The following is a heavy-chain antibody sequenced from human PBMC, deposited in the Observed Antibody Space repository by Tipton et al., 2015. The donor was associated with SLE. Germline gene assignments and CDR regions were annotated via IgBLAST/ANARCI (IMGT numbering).Heavy chain of an antibody. D-gene: IGHD6-13*01. V-gene: IGHV3-48*03. CDR1: GFTFSSYE. CDR2: ISSSGSTI. CDR3: ARETSGSWLPHWYYGMDV. J-gene: IGHJ6*02. Sequence: SLRLSCAASGFTFSSYEMNWVRQAPGKGLEWVSYISSSGSTIYYADSVKGRFTISRDNAKNSLYLQMNSLRAEDTAVYYCARETSGSWLPHWYYGMDVWGQGTTVTVSS.